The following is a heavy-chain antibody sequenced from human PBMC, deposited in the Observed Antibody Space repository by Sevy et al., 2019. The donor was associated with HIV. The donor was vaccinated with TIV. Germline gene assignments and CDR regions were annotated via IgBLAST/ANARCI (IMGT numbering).Heavy chain of an antibody. CDR2: IYHSGDS. CDR1: GYSISSDYY. Sequence: SETLSLTCAVSGYSISSDYYWGWIRQPPGKGLEWIGSIYHSGDSYYNPSLKSRVTISVDTSKNQFSLKLSSVIAADTAVFYCARAIGTQVAGLYYFDYWGQGTLVTVSS. V-gene: IGHV4-38-2*01. CDR3: ARAIGTQVAGLYYFDY. D-gene: IGHD6-19*01. J-gene: IGHJ4*02.